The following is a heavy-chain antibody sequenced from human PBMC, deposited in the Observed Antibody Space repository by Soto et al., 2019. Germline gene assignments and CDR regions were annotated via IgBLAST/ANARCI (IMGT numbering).Heavy chain of an antibody. J-gene: IGHJ6*03. CDR2: ISSSSVI. V-gene: IGHV3-48*01. Sequence: ESGGGLVQPGGSLRLSCATSGFILSDCAMNWVRQAPGKGLEWVSYISSSSVIDYADSVKGRFTVSRDNARNSLYLQMNSLRAEDTAVYYCARDLSWGSNWYYYMDVWGKGTTVTVSS. CDR1: GFILSDCA. D-gene: IGHD7-27*01. CDR3: ARDLSWGSNWYYYMDV.